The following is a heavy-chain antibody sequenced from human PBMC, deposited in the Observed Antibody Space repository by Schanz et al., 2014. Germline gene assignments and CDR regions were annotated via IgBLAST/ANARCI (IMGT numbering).Heavy chain of an antibody. Sequence: QVQLVESGGGVVQPGRSLRLSCATSGLNFDYYGMHWVRQAPGKGLEWVANIGYDGSEKYYVDSVKGRFTISRDNSKDTQYLQMSGLTPEDAAVYYCARDHQWLARYYMDVWGKGTTVTVSS. CDR3: ARDHQWLARYYMDV. D-gene: IGHD6-19*01. V-gene: IGHV3-33*01. CDR1: GLNFDYYG. CDR2: IGYDGSEK. J-gene: IGHJ6*03.